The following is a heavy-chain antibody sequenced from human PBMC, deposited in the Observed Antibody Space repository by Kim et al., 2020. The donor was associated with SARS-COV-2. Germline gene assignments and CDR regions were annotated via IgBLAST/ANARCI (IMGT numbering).Heavy chain of an antibody. J-gene: IGHJ6*03. V-gene: IGHV1-8*02. CDR2: INPNGGNT. Sequence: ASVKVSCKASGYTFTSYDIHWVRQATGQGLEWMGLINPNGGNTGYAQKFQGRVTMTRNTSISTAYMELSSLRSEDTAVYYCAMDFRAATCPYYYYYYMDVWGKGTTVTVSS. CDR1: GYTFTSYD. D-gene: IGHD6-13*01. CDR3: AMDFRAATCPYYYYYYMDV.